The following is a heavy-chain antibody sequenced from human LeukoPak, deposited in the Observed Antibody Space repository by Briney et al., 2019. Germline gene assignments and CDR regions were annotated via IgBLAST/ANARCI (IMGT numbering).Heavy chain of an antibody. CDR3: ARLYNSGWPNWFDP. V-gene: IGHV4-61*01. Sequence: NPSQTLSLTCTLSGGSISGGTYCWSWIRQPPGKGLEWFGYISYSGSTNYHPSLKSRVTISVDTSKNQFSLKLSSVTAADTAVYYCARLYNSGWPNWFDPWGQGALVTVSS. CDR2: ISYSGST. D-gene: IGHD6-19*01. J-gene: IGHJ5*02. CDR1: GGSISGGTYC.